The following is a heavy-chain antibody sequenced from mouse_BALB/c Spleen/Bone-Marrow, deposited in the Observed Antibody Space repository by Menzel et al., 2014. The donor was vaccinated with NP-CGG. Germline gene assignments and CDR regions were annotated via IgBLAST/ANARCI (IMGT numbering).Heavy chain of an antibody. CDR1: GFNIKDTY. CDR2: IDPANGNT. D-gene: IGHD2-4*01. CDR3: ALYYDYDVGY. J-gene: IGHJ2*01. Sequence: VQLKESGAELVKPGASVKLSCTASGFNIKDTYMHWVKQRPEQGLEWIGRIDPANGNTKYVPKFQGKATITADTSSNTAYLQLSSLTSEDTAVYYCALYYDYDVGYWGQGTTLTVSS. V-gene: IGHV14-3*02.